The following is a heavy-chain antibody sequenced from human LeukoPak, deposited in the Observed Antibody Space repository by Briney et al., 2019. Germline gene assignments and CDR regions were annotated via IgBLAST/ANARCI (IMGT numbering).Heavy chain of an antibody. J-gene: IGHJ4*03. CDR3: ARERYGRTFSEGSLDY. V-gene: IGHV4-34*01. Sequence: SETLSLTCAVYGGSFSGYYWSWIRQPPGKGLEWIGEINHSGSTNYNPSLKSRVTISVDTSKNQFSLKLSSVTAADTAMYYCARERYGRTFSEGSLDYWGQGTTVTVSS. CDR2: INHSGST. CDR1: GGSFSGYY. D-gene: IGHD3-16*01.